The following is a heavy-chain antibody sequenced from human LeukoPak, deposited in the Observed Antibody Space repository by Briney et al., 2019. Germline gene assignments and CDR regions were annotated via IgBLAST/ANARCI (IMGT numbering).Heavy chain of an antibody. CDR2: ISGSGGST. CDR3: ARDSRQWLVYFDY. Sequence: TGGSLRLSCAASGFTFSSYAMSWVRQAPGKGLEWVSAISGSGGSTYYADSVKGRFTISRDNAKNSLYLQMNSLRAEDTAVYYCARDSRQWLVYFDYWGQGTLVTVSS. CDR1: GFTFSSYA. D-gene: IGHD6-19*01. V-gene: IGHV3-23*01. J-gene: IGHJ4*02.